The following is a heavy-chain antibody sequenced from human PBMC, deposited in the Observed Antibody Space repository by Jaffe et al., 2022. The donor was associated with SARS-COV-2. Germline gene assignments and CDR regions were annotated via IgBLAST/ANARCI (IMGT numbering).Heavy chain of an antibody. CDR2: IRSKAYGGTT. Sequence: EVQLVESGGGLVQPGRSLRLSCTASGFTFGDYAMSWVRQAPGKGLEWVGFIRSKAYGGTTEYAASVKGRFTISRDDSKSIAYLQMNSLKTEDTAVYYCHGNYASPEDYFDYWGQGTLVTVSS. V-gene: IGHV3-49*04. CDR3: HGNYASPEDYFDY. D-gene: IGHD1-7*01. CDR1: GFTFGDYA. J-gene: IGHJ4*02.